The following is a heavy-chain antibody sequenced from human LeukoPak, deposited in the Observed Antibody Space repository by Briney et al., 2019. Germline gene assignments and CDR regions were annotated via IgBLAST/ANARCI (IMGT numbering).Heavy chain of an antibody. V-gene: IGHV3-53*01. CDR1: GFTVSSNH. Sequence: PGGSLRLSCAASGFTVSSNHMSWVRQAPGKGLEWVSVIYSGGSTYYADSVKGRFTISRDNSKNTLYLQMNSLRAEDTAVYYCARGSTVTTGGDYFDYWGQGTPVTVSS. J-gene: IGHJ4*02. CDR3: ARGSTVTTGGDYFDY. CDR2: IYSGGST. D-gene: IGHD4-17*01.